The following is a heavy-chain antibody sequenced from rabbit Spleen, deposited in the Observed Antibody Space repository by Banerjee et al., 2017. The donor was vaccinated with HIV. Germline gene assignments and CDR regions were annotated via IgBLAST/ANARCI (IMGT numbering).Heavy chain of an antibody. CDR3: ARGAYTGAGATYAYTPFKL. CDR2: IYTGSSGST. Sequence: QGQLVESGGGLVHPGTSLTLTCTASGFSFSSSYWRCWVRQAPGKGLEWIGCIYTGSSGSTYYASWAKGRFTISKTSSTMVTLQMTSLTDADTATYFCARGAYTGAGATYAYTPFKLWGQGTLVTVS. CDR1: GFSFSSSYW. J-gene: IGHJ3*01. V-gene: IGHV1S45*01. D-gene: IGHD6-1*01.